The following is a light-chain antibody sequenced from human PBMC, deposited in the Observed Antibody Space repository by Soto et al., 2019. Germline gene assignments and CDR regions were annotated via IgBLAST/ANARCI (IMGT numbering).Light chain of an antibody. V-gene: IGKV3-15*01. CDR3: QQSNNWPRT. Sequence: MTQSPATLSVSPGERATLSCRASQSVSSDLAWYQQKPGQAPRLLIYGASTRATGIPARFSGSGSGTEFTLTISSLQSEDFAVYYCQQSNNWPRTFGQGTKV. J-gene: IGKJ1*01. CDR2: GAS. CDR1: QSVSSD.